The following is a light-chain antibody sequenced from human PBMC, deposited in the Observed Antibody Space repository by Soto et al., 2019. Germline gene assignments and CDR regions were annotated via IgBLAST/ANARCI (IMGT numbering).Light chain of an antibody. CDR3: QQYGSSFT. Sequence: PGERATLSCRASQSVSSIYLAWYQQKPGQAPRLLIYGASSRATGIPDRFNGSGSGTDFTLTISRLEPEDFAVYYCQQYGSSFTFGPGTKLDIK. CDR1: QSVSSIY. J-gene: IGKJ3*01. V-gene: IGKV3-20*01. CDR2: GAS.